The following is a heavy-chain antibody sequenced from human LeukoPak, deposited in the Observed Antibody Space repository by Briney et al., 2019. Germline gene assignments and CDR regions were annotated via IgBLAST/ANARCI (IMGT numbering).Heavy chain of an antibody. J-gene: IGHJ4*02. V-gene: IGHV1-18*01. D-gene: IGHD5-12*01. CDR1: GNTFASYA. Sequence: ASVKVSCKASGNTFASYAIVWVRQAPGQGLEWMGWISANSGDTNYAQNLQGRVTMTTDTSTTTAYMELRSLRSDDTAIYYCARDNIGFDFWGQGTLVTVSS. CDR3: ARDNIGFDF. CDR2: ISANSGDT.